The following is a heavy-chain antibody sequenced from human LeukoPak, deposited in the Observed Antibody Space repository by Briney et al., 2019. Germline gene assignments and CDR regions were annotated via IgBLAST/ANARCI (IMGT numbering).Heavy chain of an antibody. Sequence: ASVKVSCKASGYIFTSYNMHWVRQAPGQGLEWMGIINPSGGSTNYAQKFQGRVTMTRDTSTSTVSMELSSLRSDDTAVYYCARDVPSTYPWLGRAFDPWGQGTLVTVSS. J-gene: IGHJ5*02. CDR3: ARDVPSTYPWLGRAFDP. D-gene: IGHD6-19*01. CDR2: INPSGGST. V-gene: IGHV1-46*01. CDR1: GYIFTSYN.